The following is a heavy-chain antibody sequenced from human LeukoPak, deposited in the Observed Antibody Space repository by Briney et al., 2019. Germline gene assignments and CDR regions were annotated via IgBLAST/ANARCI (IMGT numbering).Heavy chain of an antibody. D-gene: IGHD2-2*01. CDR2: ISAYNGNT. V-gene: IGHV1-18*01. Sequence: ASVKVSCKASGGTFSSYAISWVRQAPGQGLEWMGWISAYNGNTNYAQKLQGRVTMTTDTSTSTAYMELRSLRSDDTAVYYCARGVVVPAAFDYGMDVWGQGTTVTVSS. CDR3: ARGVVVPAAFDYGMDV. CDR1: GGTFSSYA. J-gene: IGHJ6*02.